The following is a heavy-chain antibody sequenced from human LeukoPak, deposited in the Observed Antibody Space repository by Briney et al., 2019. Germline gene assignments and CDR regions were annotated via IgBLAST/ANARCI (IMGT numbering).Heavy chain of an antibody. Sequence: SETLSLTCTVSGGSISSSSHYWGWIRQPPGKGLEWIGSMYYRGSTYHNPSPKSRVTISVDTSKNQFSLKLSSVTAADTAVYYCARVEKQWLVLIYWGQGTLVTVSS. V-gene: IGHV4-39*07. CDR1: GGSISSSSHY. J-gene: IGHJ4*02. CDR3: ARVEKQWLVLIY. D-gene: IGHD6-19*01. CDR2: MYYRGST.